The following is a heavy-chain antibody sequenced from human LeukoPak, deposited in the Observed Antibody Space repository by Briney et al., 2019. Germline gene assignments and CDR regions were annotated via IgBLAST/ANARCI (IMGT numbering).Heavy chain of an antibody. Sequence: SVKVSCKASGGTFSSYAISWVRQAPGQGLEWMGGIIPIFGTANYAQKFQGRVTITADKSTSTAYMELSSLRSEDTAVYYCAREDYYYYYMDVWGKGTTVTISS. CDR2: IIPIFGTA. CDR3: AREDYYYYYMDV. V-gene: IGHV1-69*06. CDR1: GGTFSSYA. J-gene: IGHJ6*03.